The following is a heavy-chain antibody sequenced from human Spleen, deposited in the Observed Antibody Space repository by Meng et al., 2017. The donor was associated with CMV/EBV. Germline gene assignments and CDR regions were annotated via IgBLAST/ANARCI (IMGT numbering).Heavy chain of an antibody. D-gene: IGHD3-3*01. J-gene: IGHJ4*02. CDR3: ARSTVAPQIFGGAFDY. CDR1: GSSISNYN. Sequence: GGSLRLSCSVSGSSISNYNWIWIRQPPGKGLEWVAVISYDGSNKYYADSVKGRFTISRDNSKNTLHVQMNSLRPDDTAVYYCARSTVAPQIFGGAFDYWGQGILVTVSS. CDR2: ISYDGSNK. V-gene: IGHV3-30*03.